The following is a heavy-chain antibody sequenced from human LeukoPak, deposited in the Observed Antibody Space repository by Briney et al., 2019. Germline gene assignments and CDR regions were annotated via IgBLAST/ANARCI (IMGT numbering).Heavy chain of an antibody. CDR1: GFTFSSYE. CDR3: ARDGGWDAFDI. J-gene: IGHJ3*02. D-gene: IGHD6-19*01. V-gene: IGHV3-48*03. CDR2: ISSSGSTI. Sequence: GGSLRLSCAASGFTFSSYEMNWVRQAPGKGLEWVSYISSSGSTIYYADSVKGRFTISRDNAKNSLYLQMNSLRAEDTAVYCCARDGGWDAFDIWGQGTMVTVSS.